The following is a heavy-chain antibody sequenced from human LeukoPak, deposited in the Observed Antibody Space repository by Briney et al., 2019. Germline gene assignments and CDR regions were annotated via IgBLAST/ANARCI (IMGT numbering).Heavy chain of an antibody. V-gene: IGHV4-38-2*02. J-gene: IGHJ4*02. Sequence: SETLSLTCTVSGYSISSGYYWGWIRQPPGKGLEWIGNIYHSGTTYYNPSLKSRVTISVDTSKNQFSLKVTSVTAADTAEYYCARIAAAGSADYWGQGALVTVSS. D-gene: IGHD6-13*01. CDR2: IYHSGTT. CDR1: GYSISSGYY. CDR3: ARIAAAGSADY.